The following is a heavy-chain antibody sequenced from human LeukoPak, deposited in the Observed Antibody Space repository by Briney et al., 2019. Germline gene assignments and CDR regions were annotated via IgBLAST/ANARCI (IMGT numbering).Heavy chain of an antibody. CDR3: ARVMGFGELSGFDY. CDR2: IYYSGST. J-gene: IGHJ4*02. D-gene: IGHD3-10*01. Sequence: SETLSLTCTVSGGSISSSSYYWGWIRQPPGKGLEWIGSIYYSGSTYYNPSLKSRVTISVDTSKNQFSLKLSSVTAADTAVYYCARVMGFGELSGFDYWGQGTLVTVSS. V-gene: IGHV4-39*07. CDR1: GGSISSSSYY.